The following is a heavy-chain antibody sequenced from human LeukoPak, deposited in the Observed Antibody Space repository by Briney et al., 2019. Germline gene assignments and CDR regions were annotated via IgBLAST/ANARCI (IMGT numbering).Heavy chain of an antibody. V-gene: IGHV7-4-1*02. CDR3: ARDLHYGGNLCLDY. D-gene: IGHD4-23*01. J-gene: IGHJ4*02. CDR2: INTNTGNP. Sequence: ASVTVSCKASGYTFTSYAMNWVRQAPGQGLEWMGWINTNTGNPTYAQGFTGRFVFSLDTSVSTAYLQISSLKAEDTAVYYCARDLHYGGNLCLDYWGQGTLVTVSS. CDR1: GYTFTSYA.